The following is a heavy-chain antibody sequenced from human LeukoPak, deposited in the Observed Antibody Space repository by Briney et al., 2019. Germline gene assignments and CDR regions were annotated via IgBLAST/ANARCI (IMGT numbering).Heavy chain of an antibody. CDR2: ISSSGSTI. CDR1: GFTFSDYY. CDR3: TRDIGPYYDYVWGSYRYSPEFDY. D-gene: IGHD3-16*02. V-gene: IGHV3-11*01. J-gene: IGHJ4*02. Sequence: SGGSLRFSCAASGFTFSDYYMSWIRQAPGKGLEGVSYISSSGSTIYYADSVKGRFTISRDNAKNSLYLQMNSLRAADTALYYCTRDIGPYYDYVWGSYRYSPEFDYWGQGTLVTVSS.